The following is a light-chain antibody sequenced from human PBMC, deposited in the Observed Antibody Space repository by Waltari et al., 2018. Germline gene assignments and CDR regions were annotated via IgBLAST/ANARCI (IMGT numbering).Light chain of an antibody. V-gene: IGLV2-14*03. J-gene: IGLJ2*01. CDR2: DVS. Sequence: QSALTQPASVSGSPGQSITISCTGASSDYYNYVCWYQHHPGKAPKLMIDDVSNRPLGVSNRFSGSKSGSTASLTISGLQAEDEADYYCSVKRGSNTVVFGGGTKLTVL. CDR1: SSDYYNY. CDR3: SVKRGSNTVV.